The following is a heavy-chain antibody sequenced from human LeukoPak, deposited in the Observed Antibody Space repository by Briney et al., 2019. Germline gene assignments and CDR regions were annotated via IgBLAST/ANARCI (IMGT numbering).Heavy chain of an antibody. J-gene: IGHJ3*02. CDR2: ISGSGGST. CDR1: GFTFSSYA. CDR3: AKDFNVDTAMVYDAFDI. Sequence: PGGSLRPSCAASGFTFSSYAMSWVRQAPGKGLEWVSAISGSGGSTYYADSVKGRFTISRDNSKNTLYLQMNSLRAEDTAVYYCAKDFNVDTAMVYDAFDIWGQGTMVTVSS. D-gene: IGHD5-18*01. V-gene: IGHV3-23*01.